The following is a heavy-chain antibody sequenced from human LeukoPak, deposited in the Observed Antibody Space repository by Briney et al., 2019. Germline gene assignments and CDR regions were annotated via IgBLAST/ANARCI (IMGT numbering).Heavy chain of an antibody. Sequence: GASVKASCKASGGTFSSYAISWVRQAPGQGLEWMGGIIPIFGTANYAQKFQGRVTITADESTSTAYMELSSLRSEDTAVYYCARVPDYDFWSGFDIWGQGTMVTVSS. CDR2: IIPIFGTA. J-gene: IGHJ3*02. V-gene: IGHV1-69*13. CDR3: ARVPDYDFWSGFDI. CDR1: GGTFSSYA. D-gene: IGHD3-3*01.